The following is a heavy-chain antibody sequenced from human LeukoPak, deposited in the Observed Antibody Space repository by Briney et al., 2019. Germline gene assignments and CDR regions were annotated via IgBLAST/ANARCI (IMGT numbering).Heavy chain of an antibody. D-gene: IGHD3-10*01. CDR1: GYTFSTYG. Sequence: ASVKVSCKASGYTFSTYGISWVRQAPGQGLEWMGWISVYNGNTNYAQKLQGRVTMTTDTSTSTAYMELRSLRSDDTAVYYCARDGGFYYGSGSYYNAPSEFDYWGQGTLVTVSS. J-gene: IGHJ4*02. CDR2: ISVYNGNT. V-gene: IGHV1-18*01. CDR3: ARDGGFYYGSGSYYNAPSEFDY.